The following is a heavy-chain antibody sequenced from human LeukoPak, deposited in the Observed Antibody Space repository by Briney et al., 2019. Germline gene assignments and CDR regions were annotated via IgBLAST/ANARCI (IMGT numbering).Heavy chain of an antibody. V-gene: IGHV3-30-3*01. CDR1: GFTFSSYA. Sequence: GRSLRLSCAASGFTFSSYAMHWVRQAPGKGLEWVAVISYDGSNKYYADSVKGRLTISRDNSKNTLYLQMNSLRAEDTAVYYCARDLDDSSGYYFDLWGQGTLVTVSS. J-gene: IGHJ4*02. CDR2: ISYDGSNK. CDR3: ARDLDDSSGYYFDL. D-gene: IGHD3-22*01.